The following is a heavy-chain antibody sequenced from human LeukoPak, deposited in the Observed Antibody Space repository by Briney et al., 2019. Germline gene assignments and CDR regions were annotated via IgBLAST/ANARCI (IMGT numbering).Heavy chain of an antibody. CDR2: IGDSGSIT. CDR1: GFSFSIYG. CDR3: AKAGRLCYCSSPNCPTGY. D-gene: IGHD2-2*01. Sequence: PGGPLRLSCAASGFSFSIYGMSWVRQTPGKGLQWVSAIGDSGSITYYADSVKGRFTISRDNSKNTLYLQMDSLTAEDTAVYHCAKAGRLCYCSSPNCPTGYLGQRTLVAVSS. V-gene: IGHV3-23*01. J-gene: IGHJ4*02.